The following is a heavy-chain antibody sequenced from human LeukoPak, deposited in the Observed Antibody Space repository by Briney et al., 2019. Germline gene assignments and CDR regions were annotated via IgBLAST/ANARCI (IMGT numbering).Heavy chain of an antibody. CDR3: AREGYSSGYYFDY. V-gene: IGHV3-33*01. D-gene: IGHD3-22*01. Sequence: PGGPLRLSCAASGFTFSSYGMHLVRQAPGKGLEWVAVIWYDGSNKYYADSVKGRFTISRDNSKNTLYLQMNSLRAEDTAVYYCAREGYSSGYYFDYWGQGTLVTVSS. CDR1: GFTFSSYG. J-gene: IGHJ4*02. CDR2: IWYDGSNK.